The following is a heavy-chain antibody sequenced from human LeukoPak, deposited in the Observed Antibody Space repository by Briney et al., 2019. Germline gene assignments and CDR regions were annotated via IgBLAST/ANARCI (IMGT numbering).Heavy chain of an antibody. CDR1: GFTFSSYS. D-gene: IGHD4-17*01. Sequence: PGGSLRLSCAASGFTFSSYSMNWVRQAPGKGLEWVSYISGSGSTIYYADSVKGRFTISRDNGKNSLYLQMNSLRAEDTAVYYCARDHYGDFGFDYWGQGSLVTVSS. CDR3: ARDHYGDFGFDY. J-gene: IGHJ4*02. CDR2: ISGSGSTI. V-gene: IGHV3-48*01.